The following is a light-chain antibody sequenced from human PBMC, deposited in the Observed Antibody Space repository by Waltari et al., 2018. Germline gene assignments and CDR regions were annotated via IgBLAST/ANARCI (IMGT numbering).Light chain of an antibody. Sequence: QSVLTQPPSVSAAPGQRVTISCSGGSSNIGKNYVSWYRQLPGSAPKLLIYEDTGRPAGVPGRFSGSKSGTSATLDITGLQPGDEAEYYCGTWDSSLSGAVFGGGTLLTVL. CDR1: SSNIGKNY. CDR2: EDT. J-gene: IGLJ7*01. CDR3: GTWDSSLSGAV. V-gene: IGLV1-51*02.